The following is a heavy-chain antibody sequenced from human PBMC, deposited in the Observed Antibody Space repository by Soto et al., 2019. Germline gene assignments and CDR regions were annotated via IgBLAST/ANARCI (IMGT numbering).Heavy chain of an antibody. Sequence: PGGSLRLSCAASGFTFSSYSMNWVRQAPGKGLEWVSSISSSSSYIYYADSVKGRFTISRDNAKNSLYLQMNSLRAEDTAVYYCAREHDPYYYYYYYMDVWGKGTTVTVSS. CDR2: ISSSSSYI. V-gene: IGHV3-21*01. J-gene: IGHJ6*03. CDR3: AREHDPYYYYYYYMDV. CDR1: GFTFSSYS.